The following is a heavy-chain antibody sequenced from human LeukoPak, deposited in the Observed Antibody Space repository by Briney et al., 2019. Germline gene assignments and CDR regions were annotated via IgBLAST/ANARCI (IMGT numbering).Heavy chain of an antibody. J-gene: IGHJ4*02. V-gene: IGHV3-23*01. CDR2: ISGSGGST. CDR3: SIILTQMACFDY. CDR1: GCISYD. D-gene: IGHD5-24*01. Sequence: GGSLRLSCAASGCISYDMSWVRQAAGKGLEWVSGISGSGGSTYYADSVKGRFTISRDNSKNTLYLQLNSMGAEDTAVYYCSIILTQMACFDYWGQGTLVTVSS.